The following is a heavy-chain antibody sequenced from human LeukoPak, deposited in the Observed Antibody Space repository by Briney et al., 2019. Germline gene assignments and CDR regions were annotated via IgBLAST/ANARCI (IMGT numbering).Heavy chain of an antibody. D-gene: IGHD3-10*02. J-gene: IGHJ4*02. V-gene: IGHV3-7*01. CDR2: IKQDGSEK. Sequence: AGGSLRLSCAASGFTFSSYWMSGVRQAPGKGREWGANIKQDGSEKYYVDSVKGRFTISRDNAKNSLYLQMNSLRAEDTAVYYCAKDSHLFGELLSLDYWGQGTLVTVSS. CDR3: AKDSHLFGELLSLDY. CDR1: GFTFSSYW.